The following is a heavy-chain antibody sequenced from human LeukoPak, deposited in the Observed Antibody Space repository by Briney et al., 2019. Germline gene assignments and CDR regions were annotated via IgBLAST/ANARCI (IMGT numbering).Heavy chain of an antibody. CDR1: GGSISSYY. J-gene: IGHJ4*02. CDR3: ASHDYGGNSVDY. V-gene: IGHV4-59*01. Sequence: PSETLSLTCTVSGGSISSYYWSWIRQPPGKGLEWIGYIYYSGSTNYNPSLKSRVTISVDTSKNQSSLKLSSVTAADTAVYYCASHDYGGNSVDYWGQGTLVTVSS. D-gene: IGHD2-21*02. CDR2: IYYSGST.